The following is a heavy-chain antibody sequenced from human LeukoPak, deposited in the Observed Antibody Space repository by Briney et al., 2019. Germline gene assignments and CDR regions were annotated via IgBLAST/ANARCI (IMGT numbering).Heavy chain of an antibody. D-gene: IGHD4-11*01. CDR3: ARADYSNQDY. Sequence: SETLSLTCTVSGGSISSGSYYWSWIRQPAGKGPEWIGRIYTSGGTNYNPSLKSRVTISVDTSKNQSSLKLSSVTAADTAVYYCARADYSNQDYWGQGTLVTVSS. CDR1: GGSISSGSYY. V-gene: IGHV4-61*02. CDR2: IYTSGGT. J-gene: IGHJ4*02.